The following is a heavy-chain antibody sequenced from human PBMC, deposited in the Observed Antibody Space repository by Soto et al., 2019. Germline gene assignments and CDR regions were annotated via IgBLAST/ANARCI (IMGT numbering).Heavy chain of an antibody. CDR1: GFTFSSYA. CDR2: MSYDGSNK. J-gene: IGHJ4*02. Sequence: QVQLVESGGGVVQPGRSLRLSCAASGFTFSSYAMHWVRRAPGKGLEWMAVMSYDGSNKYYADSVKGRFTISRDNSKNKLYLQMNRLRPEGTVRWSCGRDGGAYWGQGTLVIVSS. D-gene: IGHD3-16*01. V-gene: IGHV3-30-3*01. CDR3: GRDGGAY.